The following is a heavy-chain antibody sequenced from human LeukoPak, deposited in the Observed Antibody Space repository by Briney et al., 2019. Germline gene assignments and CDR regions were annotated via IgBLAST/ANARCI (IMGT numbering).Heavy chain of an antibody. J-gene: IGHJ4*02. CDR3: ARDEGAAEFDY. D-gene: IGHD1-26*01. Sequence: GGSLRLSCAASGFTFSSYWMRWVRQAPGKGREWVANIKQDGSEKYYVDSVKGRFTISRDNAKNPLYLQMNSLRADDTAVYYCARDEGAAEFDYWGQGTLVTVSS. CDR2: IKQDGSEK. V-gene: IGHV3-7*01. CDR1: GFTFSSYW.